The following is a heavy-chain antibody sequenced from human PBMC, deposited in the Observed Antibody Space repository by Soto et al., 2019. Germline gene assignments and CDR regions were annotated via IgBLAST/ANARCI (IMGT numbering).Heavy chain of an antibody. CDR2: IIPNLGIA. D-gene: IGHD1-7*01. CDR3: ASSEWNLMDY. CDR1: GGTFSSYT. V-gene: IGHV1-69*02. J-gene: IGHJ4*02. Sequence: QVQLVQSGAEVKKPGSSVKVSCKASGGTFSSYTISWVRQAPGQGLEWMGRIIPNLGIANYAQKFQGRVTITADKSTSTAYMELSSLRSEDTAVYYCASSEWNLMDYWGQGTLVTVSS.